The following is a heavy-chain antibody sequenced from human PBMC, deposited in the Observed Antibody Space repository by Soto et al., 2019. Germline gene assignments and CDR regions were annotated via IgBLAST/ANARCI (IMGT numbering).Heavy chain of an antibody. V-gene: IGHV4-31*03. Sequence: QVQLQESGPGLVKPSQTLSLTCTVSGGSISSGGYYWSWIRQHPGKGLEWIGYIYYSGSTYYNPSLKSRVTISVDTSENRFSLKMSSVTAADTAVYYCEQFIPGTGSDYWGQGTLVTVSS. CDR1: GGSISSGGYY. CDR3: EQFIPGTGSDY. CDR2: IYYSGST. J-gene: IGHJ4*02. D-gene: IGHD1-1*01.